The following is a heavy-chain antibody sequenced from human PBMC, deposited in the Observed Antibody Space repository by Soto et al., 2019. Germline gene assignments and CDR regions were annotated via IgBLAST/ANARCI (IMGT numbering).Heavy chain of an antibody. CDR2: ISYDGSNE. CDR3: AKVYTPYSSSLVWAFDY. D-gene: IGHD6-6*01. J-gene: IGHJ4*02. CDR1: ISGFTFSSYA. Sequence: GGSLRLSCAASISGFTFSSYAMHWVRQAPGKGLEWVALISYDGSNEYYADSVKGRFTISRANSENTLFLQMHSLRAEDTAVYYCAKVYTPYSSSLVWAFDYWGQGTLVTVSS. V-gene: IGHV3-30*18.